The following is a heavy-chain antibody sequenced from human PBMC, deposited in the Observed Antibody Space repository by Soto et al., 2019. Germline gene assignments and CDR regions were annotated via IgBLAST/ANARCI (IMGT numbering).Heavy chain of an antibody. V-gene: IGHV1-18*04. J-gene: IGHJ4*02. CDR2: ISPYNGDT. CDR1: GYTFTTYG. Sequence: ASVKVSCKASGYTFTTYGFNWVRQAPGQGLEWMGWISPYNGDTNYAQNFQGRVTLTTDTSTSTAYMELRSLTSDDTAIYYCARTPRAQMIVLEAATRFDYWGQGTLVTVSS. CDR3: ARTPRAQMIVLEAATRFDY. D-gene: IGHD2-15*01.